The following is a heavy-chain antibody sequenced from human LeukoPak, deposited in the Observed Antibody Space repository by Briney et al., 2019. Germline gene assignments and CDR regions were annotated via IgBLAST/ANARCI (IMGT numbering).Heavy chain of an antibody. Sequence: SGGSLRLSCAASGFTFSTYWMHWVRQVPGKGLVWVSRLNSDGSSTTYADSVKGRFTLSRDNAKNTLYLQMNGLRVEDTAVYFCARGMDYYDNRGYTTDSWGQGTLVTVAS. CDR1: GFTFSTYW. D-gene: IGHD3-22*01. J-gene: IGHJ4*02. CDR3: ARGMDYYDNRGYTTDS. V-gene: IGHV3-74*01. CDR2: LNSDGSST.